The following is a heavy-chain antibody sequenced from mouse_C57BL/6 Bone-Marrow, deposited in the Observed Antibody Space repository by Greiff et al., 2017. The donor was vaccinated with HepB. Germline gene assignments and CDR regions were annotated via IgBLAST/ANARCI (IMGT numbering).Heavy chain of an antibody. D-gene: IGHD1-1*01. CDR2: IDPANGNT. V-gene: IGHV14-3*01. CDR3: APPYYYGSS. Sequence: EVQLQESVAELVRPGASVKLSCTASGFNIKNTYIHWVKQRPEQGLEWIGRIDPANGNTKYAPKFQGKATITADTSSNTAYLQLSSLTSEDTAIYYCAPPYYYGSSWGQGTTLTVSS. CDR1: GFNIKNTY. J-gene: IGHJ2*01.